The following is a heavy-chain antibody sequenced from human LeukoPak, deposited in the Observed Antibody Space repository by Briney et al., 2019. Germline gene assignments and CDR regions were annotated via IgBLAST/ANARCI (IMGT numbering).Heavy chain of an antibody. J-gene: IGHJ4*02. V-gene: IGHV3-48*01. D-gene: IGHD3-22*01. CDR1: GFTFSSYS. CDR3: TRDSHYYESSGYFDY. CDR2: ISSSSSTI. Sequence: GSLRLSCAASGFTFSSYSMNWVRQAPGKGLEWVSYISSSSSTIYYADSVKGRFTISRDNAKNSLYLQMNSLRAEDTAVYYCTRDSHYYESSGYFDYWGQGTLVTVSS.